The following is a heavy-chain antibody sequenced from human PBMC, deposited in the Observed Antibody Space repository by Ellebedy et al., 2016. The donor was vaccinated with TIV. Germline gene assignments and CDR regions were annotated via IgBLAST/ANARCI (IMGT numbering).Heavy chain of an antibody. CDR1: RYNLSSYW. CDR3: ASPGTGAKRGAFDL. D-gene: IGHD7-27*01. V-gene: IGHV5-10-1*01. J-gene: IGHJ3*01. CDR2: IDPSDSYT. Sequence: GGSLRLSXEGSRYNLSSYWITWVRQMPGKGLEWMGRIDPSDSYTKYSPSFQGHVTISADKSISTVYLQWSSLRASDSAIYYCASPGTGAKRGAFDLWGQGTMVTVSS.